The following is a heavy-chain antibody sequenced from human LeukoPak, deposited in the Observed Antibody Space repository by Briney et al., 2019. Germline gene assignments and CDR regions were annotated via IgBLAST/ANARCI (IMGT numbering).Heavy chain of an antibody. D-gene: IGHD3-10*01. CDR1: GFTVSSNY. Sequence: GGSLRLSCAASGFTVSSNYMSWVRQAPGKGLEWVSVIYSGGSTYYADSVKGRFTISRDNSKNTLYPQMNSLRAEDTAVYYCARVSGAYGSGSYYRTHYYYYYYMDVWGKGTTVTISS. V-gene: IGHV3-53*01. J-gene: IGHJ6*03. CDR2: IYSGGST. CDR3: ARVSGAYGSGSYYRTHYYYYYYMDV.